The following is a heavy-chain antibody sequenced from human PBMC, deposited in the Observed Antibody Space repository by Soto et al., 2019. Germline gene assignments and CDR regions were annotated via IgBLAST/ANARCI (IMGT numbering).Heavy chain of an antibody. CDR1: GYTFTSYD. Sequence: ASVKVSFKASGYTFTSYDINWVRQATGQGLEWMGWMNPNSGSTGYAQKFQGRVTMTRNTSINTVYMELSSLRSEDTAVYYCAREVTTGTLDYWGQGTPVTVSS. CDR3: AREVTTGTLDY. CDR2: MNPNSGST. D-gene: IGHD1-1*01. V-gene: IGHV1-8*01. J-gene: IGHJ4*02.